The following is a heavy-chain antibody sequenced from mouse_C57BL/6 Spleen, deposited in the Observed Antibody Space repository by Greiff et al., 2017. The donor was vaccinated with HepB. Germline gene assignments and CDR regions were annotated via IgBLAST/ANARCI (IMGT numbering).Heavy chain of an antibody. CDR2: ISSGSSTI. CDR1: GFTFSDYG. V-gene: IGHV5-17*01. J-gene: IGHJ2*01. CDR3: ARQDYGSNYDYFDY. Sequence: EVQLVESGGGLVKPGGSLKLSCAASGFTFSDYGMHWVRQAPEKGLEWVAYISSGSSTIYYADTVKGRFTISRDNAKNTLFLQMTSLRSEDTAMYYCARQDYGSNYDYFDYWGQGTTLTVSS. D-gene: IGHD1-1*01.